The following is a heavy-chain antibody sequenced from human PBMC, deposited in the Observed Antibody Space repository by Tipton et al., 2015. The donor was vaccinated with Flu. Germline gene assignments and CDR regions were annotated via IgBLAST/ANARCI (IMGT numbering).Heavy chain of an antibody. CDR2: IYYSGIT. Sequence: TLPLTCTVSGASIRSYYWSWIRQPPGKGLEWIGYIYYSGITNYNPSLKSRVTISVDTSKNQFSLKLSSVTAADTAVYYCARVGGDYRDSSGFIPWFDLWGQGTLVTVSS. J-gene: IGHJ5*02. CDR3: ARVGGDYRDSSGFIPWFDL. CDR1: GASIRSYY. D-gene: IGHD3-22*01. V-gene: IGHV4-59*01.